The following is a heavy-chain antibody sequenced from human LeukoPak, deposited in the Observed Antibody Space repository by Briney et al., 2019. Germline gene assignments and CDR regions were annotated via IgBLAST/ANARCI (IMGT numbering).Heavy chain of an antibody. CDR2: IYYSGST. V-gene: IGHV4-59*08. CDR3: ARQFGDSYGYGWFDP. CDR1: GGSISIYY. Sequence: SETLSLTCTVSGGSISIYYWSWIRQPPGKGLEWIGYIYYSGSTNYNPSLKSRVTISVDTSKNQFSLKLSSVTAADTAVYYCARQFGDSYGYGWFDPWGQGTLVTVSS. D-gene: IGHD5-18*01. J-gene: IGHJ5*02.